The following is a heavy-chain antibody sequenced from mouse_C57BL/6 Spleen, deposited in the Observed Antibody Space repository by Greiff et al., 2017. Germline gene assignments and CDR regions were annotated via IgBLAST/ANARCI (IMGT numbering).Heavy chain of an antibody. Sequence: EVQLQQSGAELVKPGASVKLSCTASGFNIKDYYMHWVKQRTEQGLEWIGRIDPEDGDTKYAPKFQGKATITADTSSNTAYLQLSSLTYEDTAVYYCVYYDEFPYYVDYWGQGTTLTVSS. D-gene: IGHD2-4*01. V-gene: IGHV14-2*01. CDR3: VYYDEFPYYVDY. J-gene: IGHJ2*01. CDR1: GFNIKDYY. CDR2: IDPEDGDT.